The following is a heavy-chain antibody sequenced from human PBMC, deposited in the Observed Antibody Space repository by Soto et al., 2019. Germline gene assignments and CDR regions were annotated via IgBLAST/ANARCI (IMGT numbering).Heavy chain of an antibody. V-gene: IGHV3-23*01. Sequence: PGGSLRLSCTVSGVTFSSYAMNWVRQAPGKGLEWGSSLSGSGGTTYYADSVKGRFIISKNNSKNTLYLLMNSLRAEDTALYYCAKQRADYGSGADTFYFDSWGQGALVTVSS. J-gene: IGHJ4*02. CDR1: GVTFSSYA. CDR2: LSGSGGTT. CDR3: AKQRADYGSGADTFYFDS. D-gene: IGHD3-10*01.